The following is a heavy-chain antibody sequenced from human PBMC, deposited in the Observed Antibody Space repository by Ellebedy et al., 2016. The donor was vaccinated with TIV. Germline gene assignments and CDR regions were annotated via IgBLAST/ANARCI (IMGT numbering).Heavy chain of an antibody. Sequence: AASVKVSCKASGYTFTGYYIHWVRQAPGQGLERMGWINPKNGDTSYAQKFQGRVTMTRDPSISTAYMELSRLGSDDTAVYYCGRSGYGSGWSFDYWGQGTLVTVSS. D-gene: IGHD6-19*01. CDR1: GYTFTGYY. CDR2: INPKNGDT. V-gene: IGHV1-2*02. J-gene: IGHJ4*02. CDR3: GRSGYGSGWSFDY.